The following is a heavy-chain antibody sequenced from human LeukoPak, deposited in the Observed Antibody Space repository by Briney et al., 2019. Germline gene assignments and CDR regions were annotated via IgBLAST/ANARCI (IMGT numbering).Heavy chain of an antibody. V-gene: IGHV4-59*12. D-gene: IGHD3-10*01. Sequence: PSETLSLTCTVSGGSISSYYWSWIRQPPGRGLEWIGYIYYSGSTNYNPSLKSRVTISVDTSKNQFSLKLSSVTAADTAVYYCARDRVRGVGYFDYWGQGTLVTVSS. CDR3: ARDRVRGVGYFDY. J-gene: IGHJ4*02. CDR1: GGSISSYY. CDR2: IYYSGST.